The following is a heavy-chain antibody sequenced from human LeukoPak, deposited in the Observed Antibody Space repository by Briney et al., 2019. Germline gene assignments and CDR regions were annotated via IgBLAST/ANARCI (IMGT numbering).Heavy chain of an antibody. V-gene: IGHV1-8*01. Sequence: ASVKVSCKASGYTFTSYDINWVRQATGQGLEWMGWMNPNSGNTGYAQKFQGRVTMTRNTSISTAYMELSSLRSEDMAVYYCARVRGHVLKLRYNDYWGQGTLVTVSS. D-gene: IGHD5-18*01. CDR2: MNPNSGNT. J-gene: IGHJ4*02. CDR3: ARVRGHVLKLRYNDY. CDR1: GYTFTSYD.